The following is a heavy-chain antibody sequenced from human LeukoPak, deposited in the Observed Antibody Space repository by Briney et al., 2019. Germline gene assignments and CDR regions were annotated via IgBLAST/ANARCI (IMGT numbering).Heavy chain of an antibody. D-gene: IGHD4-17*01. CDR1: GLTLSSYW. CDR3: ASGLTTVTADDAFDI. CDR2: IKQDGSEK. Sequence: GGSLRLSCVASGLTLSSYWMSWVRQAPGKGPEGVATIKQDGSEKHYVDSVKGRFTISRDNAKNSLYLQMSSLRVADTAVYYCASGLTTVTADDAFDIWGQGTKVIVSS. J-gene: IGHJ3*02. V-gene: IGHV3-7*01.